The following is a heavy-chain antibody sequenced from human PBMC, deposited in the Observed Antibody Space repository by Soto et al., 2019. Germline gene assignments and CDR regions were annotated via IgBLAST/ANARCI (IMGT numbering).Heavy chain of an antibody. Sequence: XETLSLTCTVSGYSGSSGGYYWSWIRQPPGKGLEWIGYIYSSGSANYNPSLKSRVTISRDTSNNQISLKVASVTAADTAGYYCARGFSSVSMDAWGQGTTVTVSS. CDR1: GYSGSSGGYY. J-gene: IGHJ6*02. CDR2: IYSSGSA. D-gene: IGHD6-19*01. CDR3: ARGFSSVSMDA. V-gene: IGHV4-61*08.